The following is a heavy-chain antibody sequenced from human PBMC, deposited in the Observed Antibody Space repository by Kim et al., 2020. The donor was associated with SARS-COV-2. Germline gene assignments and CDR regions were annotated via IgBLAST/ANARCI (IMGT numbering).Heavy chain of an antibody. Sequence: SETLSLTCTVSGGSISSYYWSWIRQPPGKGLEWIGYIYYSGSTNYNPSLRSRITISLNTSKNQFSLRLNSVTAADTAVYYCARTGYVWGSYHDYWGRGTLVTVSS. CDR1: GGSISSYY. J-gene: IGHJ4*02. CDR3: ARTGYVWGSYHDY. V-gene: IGHV4-59*01. D-gene: IGHD3-16*02. CDR2: IYYSGST.